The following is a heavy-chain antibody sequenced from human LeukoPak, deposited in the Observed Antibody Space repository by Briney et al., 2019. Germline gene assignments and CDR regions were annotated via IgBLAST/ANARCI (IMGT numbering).Heavy chain of an antibody. D-gene: IGHD4-17*01. Sequence: GGSLRLSCAASGFTITAYAMSWVRQSPGKGPEWVSGIGITSEYIHYADSVKGRFTISRDNSKNTVYLEMSSLRAEDAAVYYCAKDPNGDYVGAFDTWGQGTIVIVSS. CDR1: GFTITAYA. CDR2: IGITSEYI. V-gene: IGHV3-23*01. J-gene: IGHJ3*02. CDR3: AKDPNGDYVGAFDT.